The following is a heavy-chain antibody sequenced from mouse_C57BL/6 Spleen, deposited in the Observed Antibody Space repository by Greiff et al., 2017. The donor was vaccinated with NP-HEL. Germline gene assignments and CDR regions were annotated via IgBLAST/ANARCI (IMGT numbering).Heavy chain of an antibody. CDR1: GYTFTDYN. CDR3: ERSTQLGPWFAY. J-gene: IGHJ3*01. D-gene: IGHD4-1*02. Sequence: VQLQQSGPELVKPGASVKIPCKASGYTFTDYNMDWVKQSHGKSLEWIGDINPNNGGTIYNQKFKGKATLTVDKSSSTAYMELRSLTSEDTAVYYCERSTQLGPWFAYWGQGTLVTVSA. CDR2: INPNNGGT. V-gene: IGHV1-18*01.